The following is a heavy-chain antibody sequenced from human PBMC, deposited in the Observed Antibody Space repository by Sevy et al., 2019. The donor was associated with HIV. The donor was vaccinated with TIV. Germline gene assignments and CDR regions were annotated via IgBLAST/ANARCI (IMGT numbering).Heavy chain of an antibody. CDR3: ATTKDYYDSSGSPFDY. CDR2: FDREDGET. Sequence: ASVKVSCKVSGYTLTELSMHWVRQAPGKGLEWMGSFDREDGETIYAQTSQGRVTMTEDRSTDTAYMELSSLRSEDTAVYYCATTKDYYDSSGSPFDYWGQGTLVTVSS. J-gene: IGHJ4*02. D-gene: IGHD3-22*01. CDR1: GYTLTELS. V-gene: IGHV1-24*01.